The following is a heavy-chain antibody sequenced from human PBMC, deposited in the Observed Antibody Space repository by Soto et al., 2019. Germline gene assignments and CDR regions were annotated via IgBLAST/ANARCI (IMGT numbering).Heavy chain of an antibody. CDR3: ERRNYYDSSGNYGMDV. CDR2: IYYSGGT. D-gene: IGHD3-22*01. CDR1: GGSISSSNW. J-gene: IGHJ6*02. Sequence: QVQLQESGPGLVKPSGTLSLTCAVSGGSISSSNWWCWVRQPQGKGLEWIGEIYYSGGTNYNPSLESRVNLRGDKSKHQFSRKLSSVTAADTAVYYCERRNYYDSSGNYGMDVWGQGTTVTASS. V-gene: IGHV4-4*02.